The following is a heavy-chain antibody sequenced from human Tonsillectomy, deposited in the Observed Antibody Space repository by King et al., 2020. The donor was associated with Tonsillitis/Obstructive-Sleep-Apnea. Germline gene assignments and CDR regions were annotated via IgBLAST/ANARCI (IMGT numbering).Heavy chain of an antibody. V-gene: IGHV1-69*12. Sequence: QLVQSGAEVKKPGSSVKVSCKASGGTFSSYGIIWVLQAPGQGLEWMGGMIPIFVTADYTRKFPGRVTITADESTSTAYMELSGLRSEDTAVYYCARAATGGDYFDYWGQGTLVTVSS. CDR3: ARAATGGDYFDY. CDR2: MIPIFVTA. D-gene: IGHD2-15*01. CDR1: GGTFSSYG. J-gene: IGHJ4*02.